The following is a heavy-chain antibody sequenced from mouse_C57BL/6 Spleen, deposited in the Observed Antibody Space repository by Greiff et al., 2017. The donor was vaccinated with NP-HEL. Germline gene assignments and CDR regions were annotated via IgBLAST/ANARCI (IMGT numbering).Heavy chain of an antibody. CDR1: GYTFTSYW. CDR2: INPSSGYT. Sequence: QVQLQQSGAELAKPGASVKLSCKASGYTFTSYWMHWVKQRPGQGLEWIGYINPSSGYTKYNQKFKDKATLTADKSYSTAYMQLSSLTYEDSAVYYCARGDYYGSEGAMDYWGQGTSVTVSS. CDR3: ARGDYYGSEGAMDY. D-gene: IGHD1-1*01. J-gene: IGHJ4*01. V-gene: IGHV1-7*01.